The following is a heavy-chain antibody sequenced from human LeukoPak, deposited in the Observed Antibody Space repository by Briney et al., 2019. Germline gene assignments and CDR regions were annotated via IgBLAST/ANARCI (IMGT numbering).Heavy chain of an antibody. CDR2: ISYSGST. D-gene: IGHD5/OR15-5a*01. J-gene: IGHJ4*02. Sequence: SETLSLTCTVSGGSISSSGYFWGWIRQPPGKGLEWIGSISYSGSTNYNPSLKSRVTISVDTSKNQFSLKLSSVTAADTAVYYCARGLFDYWGQGTLVTVSS. CDR1: GGSISSSGYF. CDR3: ARGLFDY. V-gene: IGHV4-39*07.